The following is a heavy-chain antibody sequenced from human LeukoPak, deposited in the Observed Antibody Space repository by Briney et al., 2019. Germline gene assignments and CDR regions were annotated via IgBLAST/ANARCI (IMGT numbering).Heavy chain of an antibody. J-gene: IGHJ6*02. CDR2: INPSGGNT. D-gene: IGHD3-22*01. V-gene: IGHV1-46*01. Sequence: ASVKVSCKASGYTFTHYYMHWVRQAPGQGLEWLGVINPSGGNTTFAQKFQGRVTMARDTSTSTVYMELSSLRSEDTAVYYCARGGAPTYYYDSSGYYPYYYYGMDVWGQGTTVTVSS. CDR3: ARGGAPTYYYDSSGYYPYYYYGMDV. CDR1: GYTFTHYY.